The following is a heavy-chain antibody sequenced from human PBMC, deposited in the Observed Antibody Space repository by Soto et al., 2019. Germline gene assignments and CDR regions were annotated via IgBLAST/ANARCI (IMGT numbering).Heavy chain of an antibody. CDR2: ISGSGGST. V-gene: IGHV3-23*01. CDR1: GFTFSSYA. CDR3: AAPIFGVVIINY. D-gene: IGHD3-3*01. Sequence: GGSLRLSCAAPGFTFSSYAMSWVRQAPGKGLEWVSAISGSGGSTYYADSVKGRFTISRDNSKNTLYLQMNSLRAEDTAVYYCAAPIFGVVIINYWGQGTLVTVSS. J-gene: IGHJ4*02.